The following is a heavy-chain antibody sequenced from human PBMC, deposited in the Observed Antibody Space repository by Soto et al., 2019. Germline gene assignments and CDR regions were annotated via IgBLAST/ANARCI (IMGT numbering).Heavy chain of an antibody. J-gene: IGHJ4*02. CDR1: GYTFTSYY. CDR3: AKGDSGYDYGLDY. Sequence: QVQLVQSGAEGKKPGASVKVSCKASGYTFTSYYMHWARQAPGQGLEWMGIINPSGGSTSDVQKFQGRVTMTRDTCTSTVYMELSSLRSEDTAVYYCAKGDSGYDYGLDYWGQGTLVTVSS. D-gene: IGHD5-12*01. V-gene: IGHV1-46*01. CDR2: INPSGGST.